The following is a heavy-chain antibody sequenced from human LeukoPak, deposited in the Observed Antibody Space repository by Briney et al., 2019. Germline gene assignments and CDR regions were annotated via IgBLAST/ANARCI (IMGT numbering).Heavy chain of an antibody. D-gene: IGHD3-10*01. CDR1: GFTFDDYA. J-gene: IGHJ1*01. CDR3: AKDIGD. V-gene: IGHV3-9*01. Sequence: GGSLRLSCAASGFTFDDYAMHCVRQAPGKGLEWVSGISWNSGSIGYADSVKGRFTISRDNAKNSLYLQMNSLRAEDTALYYCAKDIGDWGQGTLVTVSS. CDR2: ISWNSGSI.